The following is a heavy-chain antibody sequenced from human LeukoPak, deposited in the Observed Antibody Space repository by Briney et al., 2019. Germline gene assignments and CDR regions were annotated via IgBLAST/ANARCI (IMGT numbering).Heavy chain of an antibody. CDR3: ARERVGANYYYYYMDV. J-gene: IGHJ6*03. V-gene: IGHV1-69*05. D-gene: IGHD3-3*01. CDR1: GGTFSSYA. Sequence: GASVKVSCKASGGTFSSYAISWVRQAPGQGLEWMGRIIPIFGTANYAQKFQGRVTITTDESTSTAYMELSSLRSEDTAVYYCARERVGANYYYYYMDVWGKGTTVTVSS. CDR2: IIPIFGTA.